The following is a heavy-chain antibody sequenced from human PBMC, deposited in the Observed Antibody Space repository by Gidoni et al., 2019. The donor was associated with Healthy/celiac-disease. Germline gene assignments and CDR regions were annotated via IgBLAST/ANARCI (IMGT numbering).Heavy chain of an antibody. D-gene: IGHD4-17*01. CDR1: GLTFSSIW. Sequence: EVQLVESGGGLVQPGGSLRLSCAPSGLTFSSIWMSWVRQAPGKGLEWVANIKKDGSEKYYVDSVKGRFTISRDNAKNSLYLQMNSLRAEDTAVYYCARDLRVTTNYYYYYGMDVWGQGTTVTVSS. CDR2: IKKDGSEK. CDR3: ARDLRVTTNYYYYYGMDV. V-gene: IGHV3-7*01. J-gene: IGHJ6*02.